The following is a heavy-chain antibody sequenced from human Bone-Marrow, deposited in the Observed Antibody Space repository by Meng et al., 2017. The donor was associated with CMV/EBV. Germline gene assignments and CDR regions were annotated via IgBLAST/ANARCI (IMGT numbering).Heavy chain of an antibody. CDR3: ARAADAFDI. D-gene: IGHD6-25*01. V-gene: IGHV1-2*02. CDR2: INPNSGGT. J-gene: IGHJ3*02. CDR1: GYTFTGYY. Sequence: ASVKVSCKASGYTFTGYYMHWLRQAPGQGLEWMGWINPNSGGTNYAQKFQGRVTMTRDTSISTAYMVLSRLGSDDTAVYYCARAADAFDIWGQGTMVTVSS.